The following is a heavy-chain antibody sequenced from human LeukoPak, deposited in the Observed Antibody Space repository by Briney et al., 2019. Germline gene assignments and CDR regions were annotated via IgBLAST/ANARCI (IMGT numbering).Heavy chain of an antibody. Sequence: ASVKVSCKASGYTFTGYYMHRVRQAPGQGLEWMGWINPNSGGTNYAQKFQGRVTMTRDTSISTAYMELSRLRSDDTAVYYCARGRYCSSTSCYKGNFDYWGQGTLVTVSS. V-gene: IGHV1-2*02. CDR1: GYTFTGYY. CDR2: INPNSGGT. J-gene: IGHJ4*02. D-gene: IGHD2-2*02. CDR3: ARGRYCSSTSCYKGNFDY.